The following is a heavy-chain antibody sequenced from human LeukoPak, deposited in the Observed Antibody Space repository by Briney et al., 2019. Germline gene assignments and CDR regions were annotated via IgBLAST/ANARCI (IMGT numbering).Heavy chain of an antibody. J-gene: IGHJ4*02. Sequence: GGSLRLSCAVSGFTFSSNHMSWVRQAPGKGLEGVAVIYTGGGTYYADSVKGRFTISRDNSKNTLYLQMNSLGVEDTAVYYCARDGDDTSGYFSPFDYWGQGTLVTVSS. CDR2: IYTGGGT. D-gene: IGHD3-22*01. V-gene: IGHV3-53*01. CDR1: GFTFSSNH. CDR3: ARDGDDTSGYFSPFDY.